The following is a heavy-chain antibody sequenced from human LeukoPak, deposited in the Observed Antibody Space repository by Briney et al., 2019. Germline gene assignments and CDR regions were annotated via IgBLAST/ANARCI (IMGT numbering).Heavy chain of an antibody. CDR1: GGSISSSSYY. Sequence: PSETLSLTCTVSGGSISSSSYYWSWIRQPAGKGLEWIGRIYTSGSTNYNPSLKSRVTMSVDTSKNQFSLKLSSVTAADTAVYYCARSSDYYDSSGYLDWFDPWGQGTLVTVSS. CDR2: IYTSGST. J-gene: IGHJ5*02. CDR3: ARSSDYYDSSGYLDWFDP. V-gene: IGHV4-61*02. D-gene: IGHD3-22*01.